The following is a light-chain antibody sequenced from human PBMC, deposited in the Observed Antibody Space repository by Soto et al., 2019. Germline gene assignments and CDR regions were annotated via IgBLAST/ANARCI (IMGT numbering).Light chain of an antibody. CDR3: QKYNSAPWT. Sequence: DIQMTQSPSSLSASVGDRVTITCRASQSITYWLAWYQQKPGRAPKLLIYDVFNLQSGVPSRFSGSGSGTEFTLTISSLQPDDSATYYCQKYNSAPWTFGQGTKVEIK. CDR1: QSITYW. J-gene: IGKJ1*01. CDR2: DVF. V-gene: IGKV1-5*01.